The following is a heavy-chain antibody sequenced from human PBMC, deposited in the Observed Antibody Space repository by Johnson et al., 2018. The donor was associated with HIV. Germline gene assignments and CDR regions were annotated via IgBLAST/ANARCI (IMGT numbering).Heavy chain of an antibody. CDR3: AISGTGPDAFDI. CDR1: GFTFSSYA. J-gene: IGHJ3*02. Sequence: QVQLVESGGGVVQPGRSLRLSCAASGFTFSSYAMHWVRQAPGKGLEWVAVISYDGSNKYYADSVKGRFTISRDNANNSLYLQMNSLRAEDTAVYYCAISGTGPDAFDIWGQGTMVTVSS. CDR2: ISYDGSNK. V-gene: IGHV3-30-3*01.